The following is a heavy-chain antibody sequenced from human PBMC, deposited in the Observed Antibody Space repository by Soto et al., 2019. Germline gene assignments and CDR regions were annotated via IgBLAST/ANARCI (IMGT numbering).Heavy chain of an antibody. D-gene: IGHD1-1*01. CDR3: AREYTIDYSGMDV. Sequence: QVQLVQSGAEVKKPGASVKVSCKASGYTFTNYYVHWVRQAPGQGPEWMGVINTSGGTTRDAQKFQGRVTMTRDTSTSTVHMELSSLRSEDTAVYYCAREYTIDYSGMDVWGQGTTVTVSS. CDR2: INTSGGTT. V-gene: IGHV1-46*01. CDR1: GYTFTNYY. J-gene: IGHJ6*02.